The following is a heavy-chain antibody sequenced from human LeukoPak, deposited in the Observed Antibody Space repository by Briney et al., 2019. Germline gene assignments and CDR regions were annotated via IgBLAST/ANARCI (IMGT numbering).Heavy chain of an antibody. J-gene: IGHJ5*02. CDR2: IYTSGST. V-gene: IGHV4-4*09. CDR3: ARLSLYYDSSATRHWFDP. CDR1: GGSISSYY. D-gene: IGHD3-22*01. Sequence: SETLSLTCTVSGGSISSYYWSWIRQPPGKGLEWIGYIYTSGSTNYNPSLKSRVTISVDTSKNQFSLKLSSVTAADTAVYYRARLSLYYDSSATRHWFDPWGQGTLVTVSS.